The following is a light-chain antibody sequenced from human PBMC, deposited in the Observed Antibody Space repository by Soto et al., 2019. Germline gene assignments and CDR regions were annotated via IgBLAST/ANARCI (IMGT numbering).Light chain of an antibody. J-gene: IGKJ1*01. CDR2: KAS. CDR3: QQYNTHWT. V-gene: IGKV1-5*03. Sequence: DIQMTQSPSTLSASVGDRVTITCRASQDIERWLAWYQQKPGKTPNLLIYKASNLENGVPSRFSGSGSGTEFTLTISSLQPDEFATYYCQQYNTHWTCGQGTKVEIK. CDR1: QDIERW.